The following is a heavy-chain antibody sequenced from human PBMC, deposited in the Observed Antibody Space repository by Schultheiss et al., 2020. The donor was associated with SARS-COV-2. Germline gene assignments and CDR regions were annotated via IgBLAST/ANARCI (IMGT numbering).Heavy chain of an antibody. CDR1: GGSISSYY. CDR2: INHSGST. J-gene: IGHJ3*01. V-gene: IGHV4-59*12. CDR3: ARVWGGLVRAFDV. D-gene: IGHD3-16*01. Sequence: SETLSLTCTVSGGSISSYYWSWIRQPPGKGLEWIGEINHSGSTNYNPSLKSRVTISVDTSKNQFSLKLNSVTAADTAVYYCARVWGGLVRAFDVWGQGTTVTVSS.